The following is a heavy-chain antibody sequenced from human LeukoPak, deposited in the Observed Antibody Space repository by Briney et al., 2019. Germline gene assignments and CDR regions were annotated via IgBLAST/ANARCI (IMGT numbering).Heavy chain of an antibody. CDR2: ISYDGSNK. D-gene: IGHD5-12*01. J-gene: IGHJ3*02. CDR1: GFTFSSYA. CDR3: ASSMVATLAGGAFDI. V-gene: IGHV3-30*04. Sequence: GSLRLSCAASGFTFSSYAMHWVRQAPGKGLEWVAVISYDGSNKYYADSVKGRFTISRDNSKNTLYLQMNSLRAEDTAVYYCASSMVATLAGGAFDIWGQGTMVTVSS.